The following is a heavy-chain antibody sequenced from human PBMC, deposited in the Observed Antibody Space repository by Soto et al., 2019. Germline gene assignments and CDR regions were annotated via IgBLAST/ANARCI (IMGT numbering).Heavy chain of an antibody. CDR1: GFTFSNFG. J-gene: IGHJ6*02. CDR3: AKSRDGYSFYYFYGMDV. CDR2: ILYDGSNT. D-gene: IGHD4-4*01. Sequence: LRLSCAASGFTFSNFGMHWVRQAPGKGLEWVAAILYDGSNTYYADSVKGRFTISRDNSKNTLYLEMNSLRAEDTAVYHCAKSRDGYSFYYFYGMDVWGQGTTVTVSS. V-gene: IGHV3-30*18.